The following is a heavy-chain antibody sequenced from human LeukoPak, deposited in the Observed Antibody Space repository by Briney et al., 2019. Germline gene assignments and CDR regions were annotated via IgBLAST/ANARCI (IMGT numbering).Heavy chain of an antibody. Sequence: GESLKISFKGSGXSFTSYCIGWVRQMPGKGLEHMGIIHPGDSDTRYSPSFQGQVTISVDRSSSTAYIQWSRLKASDTAMYYCATHPGGLQSGFDNWGQGTLVTVSS. J-gene: IGHJ4*02. V-gene: IGHV5-51*01. CDR2: IHPGDSDT. CDR1: GXSFTSYC. CDR3: ATHPGGLQSGFDN. D-gene: IGHD5-24*01.